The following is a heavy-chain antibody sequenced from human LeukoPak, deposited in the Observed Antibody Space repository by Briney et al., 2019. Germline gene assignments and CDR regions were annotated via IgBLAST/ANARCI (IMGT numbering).Heavy chain of an antibody. V-gene: IGHV3-30*18. CDR2: ISYDGSNK. CDR1: GFTFSSYG. J-gene: IGHJ4*02. Sequence: GGSLRLSCAASGFTFSSYGMHWVRQAPGKGLEWVAVISYDGSNKYYADSVKGRFAISRDNSKNTLYLQMNSLRAEDTAVYYCAKGQMGPYYFDYWGQGTLGTVSS. D-gene: IGHD2-8*01. CDR3: AKGQMGPYYFDY.